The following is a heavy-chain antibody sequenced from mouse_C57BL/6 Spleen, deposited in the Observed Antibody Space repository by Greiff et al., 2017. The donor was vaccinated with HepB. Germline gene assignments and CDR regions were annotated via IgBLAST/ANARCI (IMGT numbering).Heavy chain of an antibody. CDR1: GFTFSDYG. V-gene: IGHV5-17*01. CDR3: ARNLLDY. D-gene: IGHD5-1*01. CDR2: ISSGSSTI. Sequence: EVQLVESGGGLVKPGGSLKLSCAASGFTFSDYGMHWVRQAPEKGLEWVAYISSGSSTIYYADTVKGRFTISRDNAKNTLCLQMTSLRSEDTAMYYCARNLLDYWGQGTTLTVSS. J-gene: IGHJ2*01.